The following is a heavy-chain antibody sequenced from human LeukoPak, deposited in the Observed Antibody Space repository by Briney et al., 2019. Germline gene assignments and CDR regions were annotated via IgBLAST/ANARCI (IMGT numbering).Heavy chain of an antibody. CDR1: GGSFSGYY. CDR3: ARGRGVTIFGVVTHPYWYFDL. V-gene: IGHV4-34*01. CDR2: INHSGST. J-gene: IGHJ2*01. D-gene: IGHD3-3*01. Sequence: TLSLTCAVYGGSFSGYYWSWVRQPPGKGLEWIGEINHSGSTNYNPSLKSRVTISVDTSKNQFSLKLSSVTAADTAVYYCARGRGVTIFGVVTHPYWYFDLWGRGTLVTVSS.